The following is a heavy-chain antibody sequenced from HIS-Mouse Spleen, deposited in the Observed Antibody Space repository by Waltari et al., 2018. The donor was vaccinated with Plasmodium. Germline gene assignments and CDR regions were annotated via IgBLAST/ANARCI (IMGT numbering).Heavy chain of an antibody. J-gene: IGHJ4*02. CDR1: GGSISSSSYS. Sequence: QLQLQESGPGLVKPSETLSLTCTVPGGSISSSSYSWGWFRQPPGKGLEWIGSIYYSGSTYYNPSLKSRVTISVDTSKNQFSLKLSSVTAADTAVYYCARDRITGTSYFDYWGQGTLVTVSS. D-gene: IGHD1-7*01. V-gene: IGHV4-39*07. CDR3: ARDRITGTSYFDY. CDR2: IYYSGST.